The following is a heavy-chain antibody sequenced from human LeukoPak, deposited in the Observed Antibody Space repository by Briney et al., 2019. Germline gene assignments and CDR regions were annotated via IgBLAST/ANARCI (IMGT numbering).Heavy chain of an antibody. V-gene: IGHV3-66*01. D-gene: IGHD4-17*01. J-gene: IGHJ6*02. CDR3: ARDGADYGDYGNTYYYYYGLDV. Sequence: GGSLRLSCAASGFTVSSNYMSWVRQAPGKGLEWVSVIYSGGSTYYADSVKGRFTISRDNSKNTLYLQMNSLRAEDTAVYYCARDGADYGDYGNTYYYYYGLDVWGQGTTVTVSS. CDR1: GFTVSSNY. CDR2: IYSGGST.